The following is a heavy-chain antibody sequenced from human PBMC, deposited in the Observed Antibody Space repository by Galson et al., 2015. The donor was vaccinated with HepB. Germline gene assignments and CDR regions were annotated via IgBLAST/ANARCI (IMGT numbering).Heavy chain of an antibody. CDR1: GDSIYGGRYY. Sequence: ETLSLTCTVSGDSIYGGRYYWGWIRQPPGEGLAWIGSIYYSGGSYYNPSLKSRVTISVDTSKNQFSLKLSSVTAADTAVYYCARQGIGGQWLVPRFDYWGQGTLVTVSS. D-gene: IGHD6-19*01. CDR2: IYYSGGS. J-gene: IGHJ4*02. CDR3: ARQGIGGQWLVPRFDY. V-gene: IGHV4-39*01.